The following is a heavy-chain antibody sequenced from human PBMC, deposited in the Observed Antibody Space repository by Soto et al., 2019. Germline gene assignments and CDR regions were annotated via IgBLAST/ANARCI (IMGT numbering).Heavy chain of an antibody. V-gene: IGHV4-59*01. CDR2: IYYSGST. J-gene: IGHJ3*02. CDR3: ARGLIVATIRRDVFDI. D-gene: IGHD5-12*01. CDR1: GGSISSYY. Sequence: PSETLSLTCTVSGGSISSYYWSWIRQPPGKGLEWIGYIYYSGSTNYNPSLKSRVTISVDTSKNQFSLKLSSVTAADTAVYYCARGLIVATIRRDVFDIWGQGSSVTVSS.